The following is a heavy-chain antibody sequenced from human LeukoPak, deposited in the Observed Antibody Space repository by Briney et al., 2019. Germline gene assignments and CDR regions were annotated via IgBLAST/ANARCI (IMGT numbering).Heavy chain of an antibody. V-gene: IGHV3-21*01. J-gene: IGHJ3*02. Sequence: GGSLRLSCAASGFTFSSYSMSWVRQAPGKGLEWVSSISSSSSYIYYADSVKGRFTISRDNAKNSLYLQMNSLRAGDTAVYYCARDGDIVVVPAAPDAFDIWGQGTMVTVSS. D-gene: IGHD2-2*01. CDR1: GFTFSSYS. CDR2: ISSSSSYI. CDR3: ARDGDIVVVPAAPDAFDI.